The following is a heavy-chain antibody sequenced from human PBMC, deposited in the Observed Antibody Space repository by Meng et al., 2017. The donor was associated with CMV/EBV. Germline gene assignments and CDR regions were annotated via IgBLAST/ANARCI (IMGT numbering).Heavy chain of an antibody. J-gene: IGHJ6*02. CDR2: IYYSGST. CDR3: ARYNWNFDYYYGMDV. CDR1: GGSISSYY. V-gene: IGHV4-59*01. D-gene: IGHD1-7*01. Sequence: SETLSLTCTVSGGSISSYYWRWIRQPPGKGLEWIGYIYYSGSTNYNPSLKSRVTISVDTSKNQFSLKLSSVTAADTAVYYCARYNWNFDYYYGMDVWGQGTTVTVSS.